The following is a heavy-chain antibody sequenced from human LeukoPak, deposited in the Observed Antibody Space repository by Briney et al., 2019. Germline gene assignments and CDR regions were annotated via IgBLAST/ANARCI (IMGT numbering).Heavy chain of an antibody. Sequence: PSETLSLTCTVSGGSISSSSYYWGWIRQPPGKGLEWIGSFYYSGSTYYNPSLKSRVTISVDTSKNQFSLKLSSVTAADTAVYYCARDSHLPGDYWGQGTLVTVSS. D-gene: IGHD3-10*01. CDR1: GGSISSSSYY. CDR2: FYYSGST. CDR3: ARDSHLPGDY. J-gene: IGHJ4*02. V-gene: IGHV4-39*07.